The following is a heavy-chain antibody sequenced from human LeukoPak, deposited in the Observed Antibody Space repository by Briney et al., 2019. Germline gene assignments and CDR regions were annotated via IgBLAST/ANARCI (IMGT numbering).Heavy chain of an antibody. CDR3: ARTPWGIAAYNWFDP. D-gene: IGHD6-25*01. V-gene: IGHV4-59*01. CDR2: IYYSGST. CDR1: GGSISSYY. J-gene: IGHJ5*02. Sequence: SETLSLTCTVSGGSISSYYWSWIRQPPGKGLEWIGYIYYSGSTNYNPSLKSRVTISVDTSRNQFSLKLSSVTAADTAVYCCARTPWGIAAYNWFDPWGQGTLVTVSS.